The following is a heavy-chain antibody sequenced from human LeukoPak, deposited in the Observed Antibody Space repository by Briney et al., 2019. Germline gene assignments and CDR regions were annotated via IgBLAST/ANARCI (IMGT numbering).Heavy chain of an antibody. J-gene: IGHJ5*02. CDR2: IYTSGST. D-gene: IGHD2-2*01. V-gene: IGHV4-4*07. Sequence: SETLSLTCTVSGGSIGSYYWSWIRQPAGKGLEWIGRIYTSGSTNYNPSLKSRVTISVDKSKNQFSLKLSSVTAADTAVYYCATEILSFVVVTLGWFDPWGQGTLVTVSS. CDR3: ATEILSFVVVTLGWFDP. CDR1: GGSIGSYY.